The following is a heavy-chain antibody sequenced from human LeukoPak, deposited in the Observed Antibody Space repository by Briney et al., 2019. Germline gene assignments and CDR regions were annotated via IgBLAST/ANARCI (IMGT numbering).Heavy chain of an antibody. CDR2: ISGSGGST. V-gene: IGHV3-23*01. Sequence: GGALRLSCAASGFTFSSYGMSWVRQAPGKGREWVSAISGSGGSTYYADSVKGRFTISRDNSKNTLYLQMNSLRAEDTAVYYCAKDPEKRITMIVVVTSDYWGQGTLVTVSS. D-gene: IGHD3-22*01. J-gene: IGHJ4*02. CDR1: GFTFSSYG. CDR3: AKDPEKRITMIVVVTSDY.